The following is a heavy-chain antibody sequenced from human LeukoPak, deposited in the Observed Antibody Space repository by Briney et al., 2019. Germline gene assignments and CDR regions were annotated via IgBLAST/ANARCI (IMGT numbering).Heavy chain of an antibody. CDR2: IFSDGST. Sequence: GGSLRLPCAASGFTVSSNYMSWVRRAPGKGLEWVSNIFSDGSTYYADSVKGRFTISRDYSKNTLYLQMNSLRAEDTAVYYCARAPTSVIPEYWGLGTLVAVSS. V-gene: IGHV3-53*01. CDR1: GFTVSSNY. D-gene: IGHD4-17*01. CDR3: ARAPTSVIPEY. J-gene: IGHJ4*02.